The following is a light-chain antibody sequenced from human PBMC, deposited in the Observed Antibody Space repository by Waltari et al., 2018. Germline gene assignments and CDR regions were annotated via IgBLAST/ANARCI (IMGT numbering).Light chain of an antibody. Sequence: QSITISCTGTSSDVGSYNLVSWYQQHPGKAPKLMIYEVSKRPSGVSNRFSGSKSGNTASLTISGLQAEDEADYYCCSYAGSSTLFGGGTKLTVL. CDR3: CSYAGSSTL. J-gene: IGLJ2*01. V-gene: IGLV2-23*02. CDR1: SSDVGSYNL. CDR2: EVS.